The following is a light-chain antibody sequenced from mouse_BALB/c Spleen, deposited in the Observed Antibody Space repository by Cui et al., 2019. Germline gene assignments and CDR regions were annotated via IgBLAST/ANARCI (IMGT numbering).Light chain of an antibody. CDR3: QQWSSNPPT. Sequence: QIVLTQSPAIMSASPGEKVTMSCSASSSVSYMHWYQQKSGTSRKRWINDTSNLASGVPARFSGSGSGTSYSLTISSMEAEDASTDYCQQWSSNPPTFGSGTKLEIK. J-gene: IGKJ4*01. V-gene: IGKV4-59*01. CDR2: DTS. CDR1: SSVSY.